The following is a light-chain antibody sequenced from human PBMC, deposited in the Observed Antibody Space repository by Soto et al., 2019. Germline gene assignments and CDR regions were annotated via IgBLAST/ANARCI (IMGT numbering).Light chain of an antibody. J-gene: IGKJ2*01. CDR3: QKYNSAPNT. CDR2: AAS. CDR1: RDISSS. Sequence: DVQMTQSPSSLSASVGDRVTITCRASRDISSSLAWYQQKPGKVPKLLIYAASTLHAGVQSRFSGSGSGTFFTLTINSLQPEDVATYYCQKYNSAPNTFGRGTRLYIK. V-gene: IGKV1-27*01.